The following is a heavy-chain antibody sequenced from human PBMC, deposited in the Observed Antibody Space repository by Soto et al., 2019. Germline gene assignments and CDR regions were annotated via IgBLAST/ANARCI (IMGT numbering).Heavy chain of an antibody. J-gene: IGHJ5*02. CDR3: ARLPWADYGGIFDP. D-gene: IGHD4-17*01. CDR2: IYYSGST. V-gene: IGHV4-59*01. CDR1: GGSISNYY. Sequence: PSETLSLTCTVSGGSISNYYWSWIRHPPGKKLEWIGYIYYSGSTNYNPSLKSRVTISVDTSKNQFSLKLYSVTTADTAMYYCARLPWADYGGIFDPWGHGTLVTVSS.